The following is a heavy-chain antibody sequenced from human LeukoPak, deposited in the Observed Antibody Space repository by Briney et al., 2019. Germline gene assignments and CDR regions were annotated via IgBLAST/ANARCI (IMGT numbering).Heavy chain of an antibody. V-gene: IGHV3-23*01. CDR3: AKSRGSSSGAFDI. Sequence: GGSLRLSCAASGFTFSSYAMSWVRQAPGKGLEWVSTISGSGDTTYYADSVKGRFTISRDNSKNTLCLQMNSLRVEDTAVYYCAKSRGSSSGAFDIWGQGTMVTVSS. CDR2: ISGSGDTT. J-gene: IGHJ3*02. D-gene: IGHD2-2*01. CDR1: GFTFSSYA.